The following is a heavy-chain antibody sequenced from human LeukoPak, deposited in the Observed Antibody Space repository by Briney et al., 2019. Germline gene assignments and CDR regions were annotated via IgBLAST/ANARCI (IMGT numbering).Heavy chain of an antibody. CDR1: GFTFSSYS. V-gene: IGHV3-48*04. Sequence: GGSLRLSCAASGFTFSSYSMNWVRQAPGKGLEWVSYISSSSSTIYYADSVKGRFTISRDNAKNSLYLQMNSLRAEDTAAYYCARADFWSGYSFDYWGQGTLVTVSS. CDR3: ARADFWSGYSFDY. CDR2: ISSSSSTI. J-gene: IGHJ4*02. D-gene: IGHD3-3*01.